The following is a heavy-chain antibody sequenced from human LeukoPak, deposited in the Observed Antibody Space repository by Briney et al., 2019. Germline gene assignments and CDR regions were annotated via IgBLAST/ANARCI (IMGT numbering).Heavy chain of an antibody. J-gene: IGHJ4*02. CDR1: EFTFSNYA. CDR3: ARVHNYYDSGGYDDY. CDR2: ISYDGSNK. Sequence: GGSLRLSCAASEFTFSNYAMHWVRQAPGKGLEWVADISYDGSNKYYADSVKGRFTISRDNSKNTLYLQMNSLRPEDTAVYYCARVHNYYDSGGYDDYWGQGTLVTVSS. V-gene: IGHV3-30-3*01. D-gene: IGHD3-22*01.